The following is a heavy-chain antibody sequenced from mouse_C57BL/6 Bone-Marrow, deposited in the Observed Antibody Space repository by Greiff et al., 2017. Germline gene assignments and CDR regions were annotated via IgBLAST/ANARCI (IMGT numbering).Heavy chain of an antibody. J-gene: IGHJ4*01. CDR1: GFSLSTFGMG. CDR2: IWWDDDK. Sequence: QVTLKVSGPGILQPSQTLSLTCSFSGFSLSTFGMGVGWIRQPSGKGLEWLAHIWWDDDKYYNPALKSRLTISKDTSKNQVFLKIANVGTADTATYYCARIALDGYYGYYAMDYWGQGTSVTVSS. CDR3: ARIALDGYYGYYAMDY. V-gene: IGHV8-8*01. D-gene: IGHD2-3*01.